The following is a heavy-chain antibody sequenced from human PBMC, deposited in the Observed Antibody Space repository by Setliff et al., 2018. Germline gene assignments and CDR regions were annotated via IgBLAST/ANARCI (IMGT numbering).Heavy chain of an antibody. CDR3: ASQGSRGYDFFDY. CDR1: GYSIITGYY. Sequence: PSETLSLTCSVSGYSIITGYYWAWIRQPPGKGLEWIGSISYSGSTYYNPSLESRVTISVDTSKNQFSLRLRSVTAADTAVYYCASQGSRGYDFFDYWGQGTLVTVSS. V-gene: IGHV4-38-2*02. J-gene: IGHJ4*02. D-gene: IGHD5-12*01. CDR2: ISYSGST.